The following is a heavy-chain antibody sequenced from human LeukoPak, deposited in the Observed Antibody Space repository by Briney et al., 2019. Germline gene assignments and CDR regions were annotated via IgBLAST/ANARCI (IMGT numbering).Heavy chain of an antibody. CDR2: IRYDGFNK. D-gene: IGHD2-2*01. CDR1: GFTFSNYG. J-gene: IGHJ4*02. V-gene: IGHV3-30*02. Sequence: PGGPLRLSCAASGFTFSNYGMHWVRQAPGKGLEWVAFIRYDGFNKYYADSVKGRFTISRDNSKNTLYLQMNSLRGEDAAVYHCTYCNSRSCYDRPLDYWGQGTLVTVSS. CDR3: TYCNSRSCYDRPLDY.